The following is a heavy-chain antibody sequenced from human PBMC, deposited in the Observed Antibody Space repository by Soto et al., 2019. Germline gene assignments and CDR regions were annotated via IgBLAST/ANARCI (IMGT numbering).Heavy chain of an antibody. V-gene: IGHV1-2*04. D-gene: IGHD5-18*01. J-gene: IGHJ6*03. CDR3: ARDLGDTAMAGYYYYYMDV. CDR2: INPNSGGT. Sequence: ASVKVSCKASGYTFTGYYMRWVRQAPGQRLEWMGWINPNSGGTNYAQKFQGWVTMTRDTSISTAYMELSRLRSDDTAVYYCARDLGDTAMAGYYYYYMDVWGKGTTVTVSS. CDR1: GYTFTGYY.